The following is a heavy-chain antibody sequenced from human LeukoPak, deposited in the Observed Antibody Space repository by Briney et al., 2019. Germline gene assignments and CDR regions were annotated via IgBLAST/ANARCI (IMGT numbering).Heavy chain of an antibody. CDR2: ISSSGSTI. J-gene: IGHJ4*02. Sequence: PGGSLRLSCAASGFTFSSYSMNWVRQAPGKGPEWVSYISSSGSTIYYADSVKGRFTISRDNAKNSLYLQMNSLRTEDTALYYCAKDLFPAAGTGVDYWGQGTLVTVSS. CDR1: GFTFSSYS. V-gene: IGHV3-48*04. D-gene: IGHD6-13*01. CDR3: AKDLFPAAGTGVDY.